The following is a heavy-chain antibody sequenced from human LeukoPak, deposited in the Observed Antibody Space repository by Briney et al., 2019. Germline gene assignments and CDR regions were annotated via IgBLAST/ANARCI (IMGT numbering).Heavy chain of an antibody. J-gene: IGHJ4*02. CDR1: GGSFSGYY. V-gene: IGHV4-34*01. D-gene: IGHD2-15*01. CDR2: INHSGST. Sequence: SETLSLTCAVYGGSFSGYYWSWIRQLPGKGLEWIGEINHSGSTNYNPSLKSRVTISVDTSKNQFSLKLSSVTAADTAVYYCARGYCSGGSCPYYDYWGQGTLVTVSS. CDR3: ARGYCSGGSCPYYDY.